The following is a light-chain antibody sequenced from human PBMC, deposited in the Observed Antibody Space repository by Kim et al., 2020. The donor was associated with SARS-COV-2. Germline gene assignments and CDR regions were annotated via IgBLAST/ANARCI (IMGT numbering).Light chain of an antibody. V-gene: IGKV3-15*01. CDR3: QQYSSWPLT. CDR1: QTVSSD. CDR2: RAY. Sequence: EIVMTQSPATLSVSPGERATLSCRTNQTVSSDLAWYQQKPGQTPRLLVYRAYTRATGIPARFSGSGSGTEFTLIISSLQSEDFAIYFCQQYSSWPLTFGGGTKLEI. J-gene: IGKJ4*01.